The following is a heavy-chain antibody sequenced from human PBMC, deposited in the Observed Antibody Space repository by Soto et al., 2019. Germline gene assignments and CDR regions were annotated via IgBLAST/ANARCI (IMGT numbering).Heavy chain of an antibody. J-gene: IGHJ6*02. CDR1: GYIFSDYG. CDR3: ARKPYSHYYGMDV. V-gene: IGHV1-18*01. D-gene: IGHD2-21*01. CDR2: IIPYNDNT. Sequence: ASVKVSCKASGYIFSDYGINWVRLAPGQGLEWMGWIIPYNDNTKYAENFQGRVTLTADTSTNTVYMDLRSLTPDDTGVYFCARKPYSHYYGMDVWGQGTSVTVSS.